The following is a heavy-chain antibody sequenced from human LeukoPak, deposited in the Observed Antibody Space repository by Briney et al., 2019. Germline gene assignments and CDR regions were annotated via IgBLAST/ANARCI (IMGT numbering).Heavy chain of an antibody. CDR3: ANYSTVVRGVADYMDV. D-gene: IGHD3-10*01. J-gene: IGHJ6*03. V-gene: IGHV5-51*01. CDR2: IYPGDSDT. CDR1: GYSFTSYW. Sequence: GESLKISCKGSGYSFTSYWIGWVRQMPGKGLEWMGIIYPGDSDTRYSPSFQGQVTISADKSISTAYLQWSSLQASDTAMYYCANYSTVVRGVADYMDVWGKGTTVTVSS.